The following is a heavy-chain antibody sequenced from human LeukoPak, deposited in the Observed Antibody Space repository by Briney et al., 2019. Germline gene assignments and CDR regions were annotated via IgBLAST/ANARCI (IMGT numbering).Heavy chain of an antibody. D-gene: IGHD6-13*01. V-gene: IGHV3-30*02. CDR2: IRYDGSNK. J-gene: IGHJ4*02. CDR1: GFTFSRYS. Sequence: QPGGSLRLSCAASGFTFSRYSMTWVRQAPGKGLEWVAFIRYDGSNKYYADSVKGRFTISRDNSKNTLYLQMNSLRAEDTAVYYCARDDEQQLGSRYFDYWGQGTLVTVSS. CDR3: ARDDEQQLGSRYFDY.